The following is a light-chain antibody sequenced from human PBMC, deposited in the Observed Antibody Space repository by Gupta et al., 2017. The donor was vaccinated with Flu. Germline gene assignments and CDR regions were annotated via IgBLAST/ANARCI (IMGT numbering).Light chain of an antibody. CDR3: QVWDSDTNHVV. V-gene: IGLV3-1*01. Sequence: GQAATITGSGDDLQQHSVCWYQQKPGPPPVLVIYQDTKRPSRIPDRFSGSTSGTTATLTIRGTQSAEEADYHCQVWDSDTNHVVFGGGTKLTVL. J-gene: IGLJ2*01. CDR2: QDT. CDR1: DLQQHS.